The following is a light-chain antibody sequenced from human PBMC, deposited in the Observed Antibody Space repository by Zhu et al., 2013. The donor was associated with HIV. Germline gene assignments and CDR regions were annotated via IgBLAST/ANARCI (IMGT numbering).Light chain of an antibody. CDR3: QQYNSWPRGGLT. Sequence: EIVMTQSPATLSVSPGERATLSCRASQSISSDLAWYHQKPGQAPRLLISGASTRATGIPARFSGSGSGTEFTLTISSLQSEDFAVYYCQQYNSWPRGGLTFGGGTTVEIK. CDR1: QSISSD. V-gene: IGKV3-15*01. J-gene: IGKJ4*01. CDR2: GAS.